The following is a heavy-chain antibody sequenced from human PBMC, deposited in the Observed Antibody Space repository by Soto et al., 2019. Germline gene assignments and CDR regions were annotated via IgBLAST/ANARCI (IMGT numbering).Heavy chain of an antibody. Sequence: QVHLVQSGAEVKKPGASVKVSCKASGYMFTKSAMHWVRQAPGQRLEWMGWISGDSGNTKYSPKLQDRVTITRDTSARKAYMELSSLRSEDTALYYCARDGVAAGNINFDYWGQGTLVTVSS. V-gene: IGHV1-3*01. CDR1: GYMFTKSA. CDR3: ARDGVAAGNINFDY. CDR2: ISGDSGNT. D-gene: IGHD6-19*01. J-gene: IGHJ4*03.